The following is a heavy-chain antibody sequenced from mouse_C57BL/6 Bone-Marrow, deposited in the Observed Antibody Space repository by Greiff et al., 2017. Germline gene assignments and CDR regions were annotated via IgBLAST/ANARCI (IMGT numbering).Heavy chain of an antibody. Sequence: VQLQQSGAELVRPGASVKLSCTASGFNIKDDYMHWVKQRPEQGLEWIGWIDPENGDTEYASKFQGKATITADTSSNTAYLQLSSLTSEDTAVYYCTTLRPYGRDYFAYWGQGTTLTGSS. CDR2: IDPENGDT. J-gene: IGHJ2*01. CDR3: TTLRPYGRDYFAY. CDR1: GFNIKDDY. D-gene: IGHD1-1*01. V-gene: IGHV14-4*01.